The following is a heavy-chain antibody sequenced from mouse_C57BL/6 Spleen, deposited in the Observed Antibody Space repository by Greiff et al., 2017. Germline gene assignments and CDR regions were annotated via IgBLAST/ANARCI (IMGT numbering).Heavy chain of an antibody. V-gene: IGHV1-53*01. D-gene: IGHD2-1*01. CDR2: ITPSNGGT. J-gene: IGHJ2*01. Sequence: QVQLQQPGTELVKPGASVTLSCKASGYTFTSYWMHWVKQRPGQGLEWLGTITPSNGGTNYNEKFKSKATLTVDKSSSTAYMQLSSLTSEDSAIYYCARQDLPGDFDYWGQGTTLTVSS. CDR3: ARQDLPGDFDY. CDR1: GYTFTSYW.